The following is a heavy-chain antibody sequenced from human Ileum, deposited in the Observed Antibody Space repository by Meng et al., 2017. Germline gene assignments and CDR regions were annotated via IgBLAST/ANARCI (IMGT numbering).Heavy chain of an antibody. D-gene: IGHD2-21*02. Sequence: SETLSLTCTVPGGSISSGSYYWSWIRQPAGKGLEWIGRSYTSGSTNYNPSLKSRVTISVDTSKKQFSLKLSSVTAADTAVYYCAREISGGGDCYDAFDIWGQGTMVTVSS. V-gene: IGHV4-61*02. J-gene: IGHJ3*02. CDR2: SYTSGST. CDR3: AREISGGGDCYDAFDI. CDR1: GGSISSGSYY.